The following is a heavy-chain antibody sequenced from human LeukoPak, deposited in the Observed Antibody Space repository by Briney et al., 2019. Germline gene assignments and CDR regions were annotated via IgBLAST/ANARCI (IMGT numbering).Heavy chain of an antibody. Sequence: PGGSLRLSCAAPGFTFSSYSMNCVRQAPGKGLEWVSSISSSSSYIYYADSVKGRFTISRDNAKNSLYRQMNSLRAADTAVYYCARAPKYSSSWMDVWGKGTTVTISS. D-gene: IGHD6-13*01. J-gene: IGHJ6*04. CDR1: GFTFSSYS. CDR2: ISSSSSYI. V-gene: IGHV3-21*01. CDR3: ARAPKYSSSWMDV.